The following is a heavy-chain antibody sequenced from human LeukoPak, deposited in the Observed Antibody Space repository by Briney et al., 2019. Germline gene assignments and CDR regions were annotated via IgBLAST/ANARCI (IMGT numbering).Heavy chain of an antibody. CDR1: GDSISSYY. Sequence: SETLSLTCTVSGDSISSYYWGWIRQPPGKGLEWIGSIYYSGSTYYNPSLKSRVTISVDTSKNQFSLKLSSVTAADTAVYYCARGYCTNGVCYVRVNWFDPWGQGTLVTVSS. D-gene: IGHD2-8*01. J-gene: IGHJ5*02. CDR3: ARGYCTNGVCYVRVNWFDP. CDR2: IYYSGST. V-gene: IGHV4-39*07.